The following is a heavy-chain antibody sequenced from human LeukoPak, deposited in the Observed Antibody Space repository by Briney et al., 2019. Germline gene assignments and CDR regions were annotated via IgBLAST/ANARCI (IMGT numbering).Heavy chain of an antibody. J-gene: IGHJ6*02. D-gene: IGHD3-22*01. Sequence: ASLKVSSKASGYTFTNYGFSWVRQAPGQGLEWMGWMSVYNENTNYALKFQGRLTMTTDTSTSTAYMELWGLRSDDTAVYYCARDRYYDSSGYIYFYGMDVWGQGTTVTVSS. CDR3: ARDRYYDSSGYIYFYGMDV. V-gene: IGHV1-18*01. CDR2: MSVYNENT. CDR1: GYTFTNYG.